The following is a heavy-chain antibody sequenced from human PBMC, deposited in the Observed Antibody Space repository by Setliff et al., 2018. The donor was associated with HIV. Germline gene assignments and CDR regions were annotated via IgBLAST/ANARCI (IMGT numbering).Heavy chain of an antibody. CDR3: ARSAYYYDSSGSGI. J-gene: IGHJ3*02. V-gene: IGHV1-46*01. Sequence: ASVKVSCKASGYTFTGYFIHWVRLAPGQGLEWMGWINPSGGSTSYAQKFQGRVTMTRDTSTSTVYMELSSLRSEDTAVYYCARSAYYYDSSGSGIWGQGTMVTVSS. CDR1: GYTFTGYF. D-gene: IGHD3-22*01. CDR2: INPSGGST.